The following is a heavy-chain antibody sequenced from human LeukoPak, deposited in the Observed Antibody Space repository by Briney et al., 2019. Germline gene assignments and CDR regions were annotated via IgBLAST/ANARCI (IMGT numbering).Heavy chain of an antibody. Sequence: GRSLRLSCTASGFTFGDYAMSWVRQAPGKGLEWVGFIRSKAYGGTTEYAASVKGRFTISRDDSKSIAYLQMNSLKTEDTAVYYCTSFQGYGDYYYYGMDVWGQATTVTVSS. CDR2: IRSKAYGGTT. CDR3: TSFQGYGDYYYYGMDV. J-gene: IGHJ6*02. D-gene: IGHD4-17*01. CDR1: GFTFGDYA. V-gene: IGHV3-49*04.